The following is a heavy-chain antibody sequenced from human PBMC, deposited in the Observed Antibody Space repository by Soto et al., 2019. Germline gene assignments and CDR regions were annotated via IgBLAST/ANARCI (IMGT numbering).Heavy chain of an antibody. V-gene: IGHV4-31*11. J-gene: IGHJ5*02. CDR3: ARDNGCSGGSCYWFDP. D-gene: IGHD2-15*01. CDR2: IYYGGST. CDR1: GGSISSGGYY. Sequence: PSETLSLTCAVCGGSISSGGYYGSWIRQRPGKGPEWIGYIYYGGSTYYNPSLKSRVTMSVDTSKNQFSLKLSSVTAADTAVYYCARDNGCSGGSCYWFDPWGQGTLVTVSS.